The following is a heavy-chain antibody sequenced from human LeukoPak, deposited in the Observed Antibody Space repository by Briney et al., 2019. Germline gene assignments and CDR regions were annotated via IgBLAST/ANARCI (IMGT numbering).Heavy chain of an antibody. D-gene: IGHD3-22*01. CDR3: AKDGARGYYYDSSGYLGVNWFDP. V-gene: IGHV3-9*01. J-gene: IGHJ5*02. Sequence: GGSLRFSCAASGFTFDDYAMHWVRQAPGKGLEWVSGISWNSGSIGYADSVKGRFTISRDNAKNSLYLQMNSLRAEDTALYYCAKDGARGYYYDSSGYLGVNWFDPWGQGTLVTVSS. CDR1: GFTFDDYA. CDR2: ISWNSGSI.